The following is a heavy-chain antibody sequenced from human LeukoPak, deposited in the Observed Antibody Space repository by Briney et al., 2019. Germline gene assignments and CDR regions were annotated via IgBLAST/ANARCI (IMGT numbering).Heavy chain of an antibody. CDR2: IRFDGTNK. Sequence: GGSLRLSCVASGFTFSTYGMHWVRQAPGKGLEWVAFIRFDGTNKYYADSVKGRFTISRDNSKNTLSLQMNSLRAEDTAVYYCAKVGNWKYGHHDYWGQGTLVTVSS. J-gene: IGHJ4*02. V-gene: IGHV3-30*02. CDR1: GFTFSTYG. CDR3: AKVGNWKYGHHDY. D-gene: IGHD1-7*01.